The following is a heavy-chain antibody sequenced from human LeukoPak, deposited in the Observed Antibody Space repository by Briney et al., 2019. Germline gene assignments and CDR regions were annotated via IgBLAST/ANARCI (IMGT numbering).Heavy chain of an antibody. D-gene: IGHD3-9*01. CDR3: ARDQGILTGLFDY. CDR2: ISYDGSNK. Sequence: GGSLRLSCAASGFTFSSYWMSWVRQAPGKGLEWVAVISYDGSNKYYADSVKGRFTISRDNSKNTLYLQMNSLRAEDTAVYYCARDQGILTGLFDYWGQGTLVTVSS. J-gene: IGHJ4*02. CDR1: GFTFSSYW. V-gene: IGHV3-30-3*01.